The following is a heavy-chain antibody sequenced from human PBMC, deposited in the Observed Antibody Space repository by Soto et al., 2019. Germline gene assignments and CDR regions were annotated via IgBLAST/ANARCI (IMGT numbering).Heavy chain of an antibody. D-gene: IGHD6-25*01. Sequence: EVQLLESGGGLVQPGGSLRLSCAASGFTFNAYAMIWVRQAPGKGLEWVSAISGSDRSTYYADSVKGRFTISRDSSKNTLYLQMNSLRVEDTAVYYCAKYGARLQLYWYDSWGQGTLVTVSS. V-gene: IGHV3-23*01. CDR2: ISGSDRST. CDR1: GFTFNAYA. J-gene: IGHJ5*01. CDR3: AKYGARLQLYWYDS.